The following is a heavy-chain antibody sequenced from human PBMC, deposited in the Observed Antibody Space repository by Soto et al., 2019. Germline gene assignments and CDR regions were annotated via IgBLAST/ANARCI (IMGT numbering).Heavy chain of an antibody. Sequence: GGSLRLSCAASGFAFSSYSMNWVRQAPGKGLEWVSSISSSSSYIYYADSVKGRFTISRDNAKNSLYLQMNSLGAEDTAVYYCARAGSSGWDYYFDYWGQGTLVTVSS. CDR2: ISSSSSYI. CDR3: ARAGSSGWDYYFDY. V-gene: IGHV3-21*01. D-gene: IGHD6-19*01. J-gene: IGHJ4*02. CDR1: GFAFSSYS.